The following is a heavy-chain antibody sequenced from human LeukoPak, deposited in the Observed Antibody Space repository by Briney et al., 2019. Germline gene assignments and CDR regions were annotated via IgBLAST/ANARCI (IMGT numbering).Heavy chain of an antibody. CDR2: ISYDGSNK. CDR1: GFTFSSYG. CDR3: ARAMTTEVTANDY. D-gene: IGHD4-23*01. J-gene: IGHJ4*02. V-gene: IGHV3-30*03. Sequence: GGSLRLSCAASGFTFSSYGMHWVRQAPGKGLEWVAVISYDGSNKYYADSVKGRFTISRDNSKNTLYLQMNSLRAEDTAVYYCARAMTTEVTANDYWGQGTLVTVSS.